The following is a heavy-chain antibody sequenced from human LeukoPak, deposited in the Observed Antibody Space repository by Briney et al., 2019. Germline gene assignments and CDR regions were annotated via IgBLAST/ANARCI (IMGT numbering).Heavy chain of an antibody. CDR2: ISSSSSTI. CDR3: ARVRGSYIDWFDP. D-gene: IGHD1-26*01. J-gene: IGHJ5*02. CDR1: GFTFSSYS. Sequence: PGGSLRLSCAASGFTFSSYSMNWVRQAPGKGLEWVSYISSSSSTIYYADSVKGRFTIPRDNAKNSLYLQMNSLRAEDTAVYYCARVRGSYIDWFDPWGQGTLVTVSS. V-gene: IGHV3-48*01.